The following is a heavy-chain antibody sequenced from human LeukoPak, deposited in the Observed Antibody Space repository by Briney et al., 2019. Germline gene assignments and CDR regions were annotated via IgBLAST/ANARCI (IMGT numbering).Heavy chain of an antibody. V-gene: IGHV3-23*01. CDR1: GFTFSSYA. Sequence: PGGSLRLSCAASGFTFSSYAMSWVRQAPGKGLEWVSAISGSGGSTYYADSVKGRFTISRDNSKNTLYPQMNSLRAEDTAVYYCAKDFPSDSIAAAGTFLYYYYYGMDVWGQGTTVTVSS. D-gene: IGHD6-13*01. CDR3: AKDFPSDSIAAAGTFLYYYYYGMDV. CDR2: ISGSGGST. J-gene: IGHJ6*02.